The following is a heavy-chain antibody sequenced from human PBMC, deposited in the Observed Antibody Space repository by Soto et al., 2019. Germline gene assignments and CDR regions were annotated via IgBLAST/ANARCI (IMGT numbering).Heavy chain of an antibody. CDR2: IYHSGST. J-gene: IGHJ6*02. Sequence: QEALRVTWGGSGGSRDRAAGSCAVCQLPGKGLEWIGEIYHSGSTNYNPSLKSRVTISVDKSKNQFSLKLSSVTAADTAVYYCAARRPPSDYYYPMDVRGQGPTVT. CDR3: AARRPPSDYYYPMDV. D-gene: IGHD3-3*01. CDR1: GGSRDRAAG. V-gene: IGHV4-4*03.